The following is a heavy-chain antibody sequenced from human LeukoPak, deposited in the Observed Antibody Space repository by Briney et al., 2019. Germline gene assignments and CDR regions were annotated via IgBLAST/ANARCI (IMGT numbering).Heavy chain of an antibody. J-gene: IGHJ4*02. Sequence: GGSLRLSCAASGFTFSSYWMTWVRQAPGEGLEWVANIKQDGSDKYYVDSVKGRFTISRDNAKNSLYLQMNSLRTEDTAVYYCVRDPGGLDYWGQGTLVTVSS. V-gene: IGHV3-7*01. CDR1: GFTFSSYW. CDR2: IKQDGSDK. D-gene: IGHD2-8*02. CDR3: VRDPGGLDY.